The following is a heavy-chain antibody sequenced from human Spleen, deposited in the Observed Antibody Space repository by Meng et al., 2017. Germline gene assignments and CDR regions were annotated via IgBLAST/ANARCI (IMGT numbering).Heavy chain of an antibody. D-gene: IGHD1-26*01. CDR3: ARDRVEGATRGDY. CDR1: GGSVSSGNYY. J-gene: IGHJ4*02. V-gene: IGHV3-11*01. CDR2: ISGSGSTV. Sequence: GGSLRLSCTVSGGSVSSGNYYWSWIRQAPGKGLEWVSYISGSGSTVYYADSVKGRFTISRDNVKNSLYLQMSSLRAEDTAIYYCARDRVEGATRGDYWGQGALVTVSS.